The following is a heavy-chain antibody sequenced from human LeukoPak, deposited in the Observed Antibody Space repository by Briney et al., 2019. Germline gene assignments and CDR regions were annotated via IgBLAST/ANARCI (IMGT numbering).Heavy chain of an antibody. CDR2: ISYDGSNK. CDR1: GFTFSSYG. V-gene: IGHV3-30*18. Sequence: GRSLRFSCAASGFTFSSYGMHWVRQAPGKGLEWVAVISYDGSNKYYADSVKGRFTISRDNSKNTLYLQMNSLRAEDTAVYYCAKDLAYYDSSGYFAFDIWGQGTMVTVSS. D-gene: IGHD3-22*01. J-gene: IGHJ3*02. CDR3: AKDLAYYDSSGYFAFDI.